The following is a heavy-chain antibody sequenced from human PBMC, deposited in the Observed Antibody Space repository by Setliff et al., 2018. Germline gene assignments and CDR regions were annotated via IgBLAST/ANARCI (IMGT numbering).Heavy chain of an antibody. J-gene: IGHJ4*02. CDR2: SNHGGST. V-gene: IGHV4-34*01. CDR3: ARNWRDSGYDY. D-gene: IGHD5-12*01. Sequence: LSLTCSVYGESFSNNYWSWIRQTPGKGLEWIGESNHGGSTSYHPSLKSRLTMSVDTSGNHFSLRLSSVTAADTAVYYCARNWRDSGYDYWGQGIAVTVSS. CDR1: GESFSNNY.